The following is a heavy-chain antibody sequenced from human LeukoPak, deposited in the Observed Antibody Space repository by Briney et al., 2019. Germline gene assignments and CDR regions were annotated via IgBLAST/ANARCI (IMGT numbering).Heavy chain of an antibody. D-gene: IGHD2-15*01. V-gene: IGHV1-69*05. CDR1: GYTFTSYD. CDR3: ARDRMGYCSGGSCWNFDY. Sequence: SVKVSCEASGYTFTSYDINWVRQATGQGLEWMGGIIPIFGTANYAQKFQGRVTITTDESTSTAYMELSSLRSEDTAVYYCARDRMGYCSGGSCWNFDYWGQGTLVTVSS. CDR2: IIPIFGTA. J-gene: IGHJ4*02.